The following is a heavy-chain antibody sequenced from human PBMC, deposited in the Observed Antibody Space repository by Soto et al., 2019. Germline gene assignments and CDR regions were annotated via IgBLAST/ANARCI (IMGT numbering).Heavy chain of an antibody. J-gene: IGHJ4*02. D-gene: IGHD4-17*01. CDR3: ASRSATVLSLTY. Sequence: GGSLRLSCAASGFTFSSYSMNWVRQAPGKGLEWVSSISSSSSYIYYADSVKGRFTISRDNAKNSLYLQMNILRAEDTAVYYCASRSATVLSLTYWGPGTQVTVSS. CDR2: ISSSSSYI. V-gene: IGHV3-21*01. CDR1: GFTFSSYS.